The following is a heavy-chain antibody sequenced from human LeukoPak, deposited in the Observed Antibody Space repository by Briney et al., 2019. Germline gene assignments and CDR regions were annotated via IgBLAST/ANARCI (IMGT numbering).Heavy chain of an antibody. CDR2: ISSSSSTI. Sequence: QPGGSLRLXCAASGFTFSSYSMNWVRQAPGKVLEWVSYISSSSSTIYYADSVKGRFTISRDNAKNSLYLQMNSLRAEDTAVYYCARPLAIGTSPAFDYWGQGTLVTVSS. V-gene: IGHV3-48*01. CDR3: ARPLAIGTSPAFDY. D-gene: IGHD1-1*01. J-gene: IGHJ4*02. CDR1: GFTFSSYS.